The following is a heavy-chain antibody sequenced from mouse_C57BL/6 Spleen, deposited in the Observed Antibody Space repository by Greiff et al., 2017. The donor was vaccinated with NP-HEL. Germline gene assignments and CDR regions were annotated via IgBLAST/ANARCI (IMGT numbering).Heavy chain of an antibody. Sequence: DVMLVESGGGLVKPGGSLKLSCAASGFTFSDSGMHWVRQAPEKGLEWVAYISSGSSTIYYADTVKGRFTISRDNAKNTLFLQMTSLRSEDTAMYYCARLDYYGSRSLDYWGQGTTLTVSS. J-gene: IGHJ2*01. CDR3: ARLDYYGSRSLDY. CDR1: GFTFSDSG. V-gene: IGHV5-17*01. D-gene: IGHD1-1*01. CDR2: ISSGSSTI.